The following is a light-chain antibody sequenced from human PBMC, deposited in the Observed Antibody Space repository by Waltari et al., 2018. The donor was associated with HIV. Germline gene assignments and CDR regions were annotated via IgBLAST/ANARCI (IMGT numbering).Light chain of an antibody. J-gene: IGLJ2*01. Sequence: QSVLTQPPSVSGAPGQRVTISCSGSRSNIGAPYDVHWYQQLPGVAPKLLIYASTKRPSGVPDRFSGSRSGTSASLAITGLQPEDEAGYYYQSYDSGLSASVFGGGTQLTVL. CDR1: RSNIGAPYD. V-gene: IGLV1-40*01. CDR3: QSYDSGLSASV. CDR2: AST.